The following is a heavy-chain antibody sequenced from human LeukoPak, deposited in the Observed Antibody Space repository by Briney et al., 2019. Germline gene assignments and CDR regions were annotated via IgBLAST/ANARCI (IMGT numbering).Heavy chain of an antibody. J-gene: IGHJ4*02. Sequence: PSETLSLTCAVYGGSFSGYYWSWIRQPPGKGLEWIGENNHSGSTNYNPSLKSRVTISVDTSKNQFSLKLSSVTAADTAVYYCARGLYDYVWGSYRYTFVFDYWGQGTLVTVSS. CDR1: GGSFSGYY. CDR2: NNHSGST. V-gene: IGHV4-34*01. CDR3: ARGLYDYVWGSYRYTFVFDY. D-gene: IGHD3-16*02.